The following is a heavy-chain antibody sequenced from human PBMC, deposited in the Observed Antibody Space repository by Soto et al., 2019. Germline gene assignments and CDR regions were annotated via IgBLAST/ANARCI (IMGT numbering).Heavy chain of an antibody. D-gene: IGHD5-12*01. J-gene: IGHJ4*02. CDR1: GVSITTRGFS. V-gene: IGHV4-30-2*01. CDR3: ATYTAYAKYYFDH. Sequence: LSLTCAVSGVSITTRGFSWSWVRHPIGKGLEWIGYIYPSGTIFLSPSLNSRVTISMDTSSNQFSLSLTSVTAADTAIYYCATYTAYAKYYFDHWGRGALVTVSS. CDR2: IYPSGTI.